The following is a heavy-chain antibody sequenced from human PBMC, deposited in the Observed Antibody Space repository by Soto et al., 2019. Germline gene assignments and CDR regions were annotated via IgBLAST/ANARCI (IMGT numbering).Heavy chain of an antibody. V-gene: IGHV4-31*03. CDR1: SGSISSGCYY. J-gene: IGHJ4*02. CDR2: IYYSGST. Sequence: NLSLNCPFSSGSISSGCYYWRRNRQKPGKGLEWIGYIYYSGSTYYNPSLKSRVTISVETSKKQFSLKLSSVTAADTAVYYCASRVVTPTGGYFDYWGQGTLVTVSS. CDR3: ASRVVTPTGGYFDY. D-gene: IGHD2-15*01.